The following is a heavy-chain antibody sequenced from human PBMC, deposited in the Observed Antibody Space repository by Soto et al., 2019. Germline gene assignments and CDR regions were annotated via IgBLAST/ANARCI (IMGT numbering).Heavy chain of an antibody. Sequence: SETLSLTCDVSGGSISNYYWSWVRQSPGKGLEWIGYIYYSGITNYNPSLKSRVTISLATSKKQFSLKLSSVTAADTAVYYCARQGKAPILNNWFDPWGQGTLVTSPQ. V-gene: IGHV4-59*01. CDR3: ARQGKAPILNNWFDP. D-gene: IGHD6-6*01. J-gene: IGHJ5*02. CDR1: GGSISNYY. CDR2: IYYSGIT.